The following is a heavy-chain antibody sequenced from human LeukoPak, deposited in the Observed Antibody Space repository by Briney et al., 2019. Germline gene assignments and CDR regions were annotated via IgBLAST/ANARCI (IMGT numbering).Heavy chain of an antibody. CDR2: ISSSSSYI. CDR3: ARVPNTLHAWFDP. CDR1: GFTFSSYS. V-gene: IGHV3-21*01. Sequence: PGGSLRLSCAASGFTFSSYSMNWVRQAPGKGLEWVSSISSSSSYIYYADSVKGRFTISRDNAKNSLYLQMNSLRAEDTAVYYCARVPNTLHAWFDPWGQGTLVTVSS. J-gene: IGHJ5*02. D-gene: IGHD2-2*02.